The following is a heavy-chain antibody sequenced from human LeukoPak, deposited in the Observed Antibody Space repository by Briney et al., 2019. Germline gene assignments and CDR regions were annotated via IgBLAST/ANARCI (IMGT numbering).Heavy chain of an antibody. CDR2: IYGADST. V-gene: IGHV3-66*01. J-gene: IGHJ5*02. D-gene: IGHD2-15*01. CDR3: AILPTLCSGGSCYWFDP. Sequence: GGSLRLSCAASGFTVSSNYMSWVRQAPGKGLEWVSIIYGADSTYYADSVKGRFTISRDNSKNTLYLQMNSLRAEDTAVYYCAILPTLCSGGSCYWFDPWGQGTLVTVSS. CDR1: GFTVSSNY.